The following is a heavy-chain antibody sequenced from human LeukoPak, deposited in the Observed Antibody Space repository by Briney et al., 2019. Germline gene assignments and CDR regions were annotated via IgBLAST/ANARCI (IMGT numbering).Heavy chain of an antibody. J-gene: IGHJ5*02. D-gene: IGHD6-19*01. CDR2: MKEDGSDI. Sequence: PGGSLRLSCAASGFTFHDYTMSWGRQAPGKGLEWGAKMKEDGSDIHYVDSVRGRFSISRDNAKDSLYLQMNSLRVDDTAVYYCARGGAVAGRFDPWGQGTQVTVSS. V-gene: IGHV3-7*01. CDR1: GFTFHDYT. CDR3: ARGGAVAGRFDP.